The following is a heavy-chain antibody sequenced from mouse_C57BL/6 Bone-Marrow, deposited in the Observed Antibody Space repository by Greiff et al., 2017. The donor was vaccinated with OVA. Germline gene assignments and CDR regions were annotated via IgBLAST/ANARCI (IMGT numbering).Heavy chain of an antibody. D-gene: IGHD3-1*01. J-gene: IGHJ1*03. CDR3: AREVAGLDWYFDV. Sequence: EVQLQQSGPVLVKPGASVKMSCKASGYTFTDYYMNWVKQSHGKSLEWIGVINPYNGGTSYNQKFKGKATLTVDKSSSTAYMELNSLTSEDSAVYYCAREVAGLDWYFDVWGTGTTVTVSS. CDR1: GYTFTDYY. CDR2: INPYNGGT. V-gene: IGHV1-19*01.